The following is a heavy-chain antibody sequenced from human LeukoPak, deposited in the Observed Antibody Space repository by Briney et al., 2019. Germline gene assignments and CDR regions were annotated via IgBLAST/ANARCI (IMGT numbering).Heavy chain of an antibody. D-gene: IGHD5-18*01. J-gene: IGHJ3*02. V-gene: IGHV3-11*01. Sequence: GGSLRLSCSASGFTISDYYMQWIRQAPGKGLEWVSYISGSGGSIYYTDSVKGRFTISTDNAKNSLYLQMNSLRADDTAVYYCARVPLGYNYGSSAFDIWGQGTTVTVSS. CDR2: ISGSGGSI. CDR3: ARVPLGYNYGSSAFDI. CDR1: GFTISDYY.